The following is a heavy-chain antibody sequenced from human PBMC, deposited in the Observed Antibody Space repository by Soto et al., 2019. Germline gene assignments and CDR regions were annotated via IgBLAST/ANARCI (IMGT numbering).Heavy chain of an antibody. Sequence: QVQLVQSGAEVTKPGSSVTVSCNASGGTFSSYAISWVRQAPGQGLEWMVGIIPIFGTANYAQKFQDRVTITADESTSKAYMEVSSLRAEDTAVYYCAREGQGRAGNRGYCYYGMDVWGQGTTVTVSS. CDR3: AREGQGRAGNRGYCYYGMDV. D-gene: IGHD3-10*01. CDR2: IIPIFGTA. V-gene: IGHV1-69*01. CDR1: GGTFSSYA. J-gene: IGHJ6*02.